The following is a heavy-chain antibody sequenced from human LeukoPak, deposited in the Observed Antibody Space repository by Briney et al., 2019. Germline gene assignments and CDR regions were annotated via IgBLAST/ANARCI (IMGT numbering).Heavy chain of an antibody. CDR2: VHLDGRT. CDR1: GGSITTTNW. Sequence: PSECLSLTCGVSGGSITTTNWWTWVRQPPGKGLEWIGEVHLDGRTIYNPSPESRLTIPVDLSENHISLRLTSVTAADTAVYYCAREGGFYRALDYSGQGTLVPV. V-gene: IGHV4-4*02. CDR3: AREGGFYRALDY. D-gene: IGHD3-3*01. J-gene: IGHJ4*02.